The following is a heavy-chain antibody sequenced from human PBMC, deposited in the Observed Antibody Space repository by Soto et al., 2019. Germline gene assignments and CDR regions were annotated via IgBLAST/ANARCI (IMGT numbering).Heavy chain of an antibody. V-gene: IGHV3-15*07. CDR1: GFTFSNAW. D-gene: IGHD3-16*02. CDR2: IKSKTDGGTT. J-gene: IGHJ4*02. CDR3: TTYYKAPDYDYVWGSYRYTDY. Sequence: GGSLRLSCAASGFTFSNAWMNWVRQAPGKGLEWVGRIKSKTDGGTTDYAAPVKGRFTISRDDSKNTLYLQMNSLKTEDTAVYYCTTYYKAPDYDYVWGSYRYTDYWGQGTLVTVSS.